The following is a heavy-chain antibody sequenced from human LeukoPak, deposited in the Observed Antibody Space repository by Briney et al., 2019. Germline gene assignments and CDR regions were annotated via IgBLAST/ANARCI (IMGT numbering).Heavy chain of an antibody. J-gene: IGHJ3*02. V-gene: IGHV3-21*01. CDR1: GFTLSNYW. CDR3: AWGYCSGGSCLSAFDI. Sequence: PGGSLRLSCAASGFTLSNYWMHWVRQAPGKGLEWVSYISSSSSYIYYADSVKGRFTISRDNAKNSLYLQMNSLRAEDTAVYYCAWGYCSGGSCLSAFDIWGQGTMVTVSS. D-gene: IGHD2-15*01. CDR2: ISSSSSYI.